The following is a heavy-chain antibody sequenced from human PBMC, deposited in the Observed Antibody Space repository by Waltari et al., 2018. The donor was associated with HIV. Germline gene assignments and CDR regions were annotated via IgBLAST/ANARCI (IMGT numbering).Heavy chain of an antibody. CDR3: ARHSGSMGGAFDV. CDR1: GGSVTNYY. V-gene: IGHV4-59*08. D-gene: IGHD3-10*01. Sequence: QLQLQESGPGLAKPSETLSLTCTVSGGSVTNYYWSWIRQPPGQGLEWIGYLYHSGSTNYNPSLKSRVTTSVDTSKNRFSLKLTSVTAADTAVYCCARHSGSMGGAFDVWGQGTMVTVSS. CDR2: LYHSGST. J-gene: IGHJ3*01.